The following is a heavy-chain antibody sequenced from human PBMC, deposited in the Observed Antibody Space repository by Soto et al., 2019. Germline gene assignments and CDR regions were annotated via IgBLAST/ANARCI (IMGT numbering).Heavy chain of an antibody. J-gene: IGHJ4*02. CDR2: ISSSSSYI. D-gene: IGHD6-6*01. V-gene: IGHV3-21*01. CDR1: GFTFSSYS. Sequence: EVQLVESGGGLVKPGGSLRLSCAASGFTFSSYSMNWVRQAPGKGLEWVSSISSSSSYIYYADSVKGRFTISRDNAKNSLYLQMNSLRAEDTAVYYCARGIAARLPSKNFDYWGQGTLVTVSS. CDR3: ARGIAARLPSKNFDY.